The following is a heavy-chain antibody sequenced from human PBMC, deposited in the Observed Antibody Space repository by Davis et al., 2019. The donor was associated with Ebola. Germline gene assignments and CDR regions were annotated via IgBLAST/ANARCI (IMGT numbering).Heavy chain of an antibody. CDR2: IIPILGIA. CDR1: GYTFTSYG. Sequence: SVKVSCKASGYTFTSYGISWVRQAPGQGLEWMGRIIPILGIANYAQKFQGRVTITADKSTSTAYMELSSLRSEDTAVYYCAGGYYYYGMDVWGQGTTVTVSS. V-gene: IGHV1-69*04. CDR3: AGGYYYYGMDV. J-gene: IGHJ6*02.